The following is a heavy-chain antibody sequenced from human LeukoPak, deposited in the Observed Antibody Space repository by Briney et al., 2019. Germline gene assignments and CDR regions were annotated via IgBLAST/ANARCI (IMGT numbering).Heavy chain of an antibody. D-gene: IGHD5-24*01. V-gene: IGHV4-34*01. CDR3: ASWWRDGYNYRAYFDY. J-gene: IGHJ4*02. Sequence: SETLSLTCAVYGGSFSGYYWSWIRQPPGKGLEWIGEINHSGSTNYNPSLRSRVTISVDTSKNQFSLKLSSVTAADTAVYYCASWWRDGYNYRAYFDYWGQGTLVTVSS. CDR2: INHSGST. CDR1: GGSFSGYY.